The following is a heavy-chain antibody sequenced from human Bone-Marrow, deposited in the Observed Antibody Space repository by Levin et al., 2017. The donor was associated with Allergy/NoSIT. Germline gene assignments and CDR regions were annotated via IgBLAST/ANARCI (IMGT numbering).Heavy chain of an antibody. CDR3: ARDRGPIVVVPAAMGYFDY. Sequence: LSLTCAASGFTFSSYAMHWVRQAPGKGLEWVAVISYDGSNKYYADSVKGRFTISRDNSKNTLYLQMNSLRAEDTAVYYCARDRGPIVVVPAAMGYFDYWGQGTLVTVSS. CDR1: GFTFSSYA. CDR2: ISYDGSNK. D-gene: IGHD2-2*01. J-gene: IGHJ4*02. V-gene: IGHV3-30-3*01.